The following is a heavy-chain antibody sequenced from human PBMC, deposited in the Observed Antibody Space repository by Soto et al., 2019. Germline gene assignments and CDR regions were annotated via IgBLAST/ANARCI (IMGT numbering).Heavy chain of an antibody. Sequence: ASVKVSCKASGYTFTSYGISWVRQAPGQGLEWMGWISAYNGNTNYAQKLQGRVTMTTDTSTSTAYMELRSLRSDDTAVYYCASDPVVSLGELPFDYWGQGTLVTLSS. CDR1: GYTFTSYG. D-gene: IGHD3-16*01. V-gene: IGHV1-18*01. CDR3: ASDPVVSLGELPFDY. J-gene: IGHJ4*02. CDR2: ISAYNGNT.